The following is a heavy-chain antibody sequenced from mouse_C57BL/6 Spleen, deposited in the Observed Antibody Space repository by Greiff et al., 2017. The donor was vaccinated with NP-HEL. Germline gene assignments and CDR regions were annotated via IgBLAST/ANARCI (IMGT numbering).Heavy chain of an antibody. CDR3: ARLPYYYGSSPFAY. V-gene: IGHV1-64*01. CDR1: GYTFTSYW. CDR2: IHPNSGRT. J-gene: IGHJ3*01. D-gene: IGHD1-1*01. Sequence: QVQLQQPGAELVKPGASVKLSCTASGYTFTSYWMHWVKPRPGHGLEWIGIIHPNSGRTNYNEKFKSKATLTVDKSSSPAYMQRSSLTSEDSAVYYCARLPYYYGSSPFAYWGQGTLVTVSA.